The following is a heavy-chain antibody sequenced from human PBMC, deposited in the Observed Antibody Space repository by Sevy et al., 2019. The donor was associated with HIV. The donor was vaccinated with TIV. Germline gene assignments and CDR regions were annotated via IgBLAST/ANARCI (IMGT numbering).Heavy chain of an antibody. CDR3: ARGGPPGDSDYAWFDP. CDR2: MNPNSGGA. Sequence: ASVKVSCKASGYTFTTHDINWVRQATGRGLEWMGWMNPNSGGAAFALNFQGRVTITRNTSISTAYMELSSLTYEDTAVYYCARGGPPGDSDYAWFDPWGQGTLVTVSS. CDR1: GYTFTTHD. D-gene: IGHD4-4*01. V-gene: IGHV1-8*03. J-gene: IGHJ5*02.